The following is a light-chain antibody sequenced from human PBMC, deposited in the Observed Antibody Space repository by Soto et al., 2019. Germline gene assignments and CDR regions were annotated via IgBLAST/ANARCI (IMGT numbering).Light chain of an antibody. CDR1: SSNIGAGYD. Sequence: QSVLTQPPSVSGAPGQRVTISCTGSSSNIGAGYDVPWYQQLPGKAPKLIIYGNSNRPSGVPDRFSGSKSGNSASLAITGLQTEDEADYYCQSYDSSLSAAYVFGTGTKLTVL. V-gene: IGLV1-40*01. CDR2: GNS. J-gene: IGLJ1*01. CDR3: QSYDSSLSAAYV.